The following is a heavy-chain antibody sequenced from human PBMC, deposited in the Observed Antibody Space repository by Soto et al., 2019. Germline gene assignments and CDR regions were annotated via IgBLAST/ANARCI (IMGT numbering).Heavy chain of an antibody. V-gene: IGHV3-48*01. Sequence: EPQLVESGGGLVQPGGSLRLSCPASGFTFSFYTMNWVRQTPGKGLEWLAYISRGGSSIYYADSVKGRFTVSRDNANNSLSLQLNSLRREDTAVYYCVREGGDLRGSGVFDYWGQGTLVTVSS. CDR3: VREGGDLRGSGVFDY. D-gene: IGHD6-19*01. CDR1: GFTFSFYT. CDR2: ISRGGSSI. J-gene: IGHJ4*02.